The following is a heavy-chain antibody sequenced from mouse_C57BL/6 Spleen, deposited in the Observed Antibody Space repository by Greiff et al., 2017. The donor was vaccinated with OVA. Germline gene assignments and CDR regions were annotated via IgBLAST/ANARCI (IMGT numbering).Heavy chain of an antibody. CDR1: GFSLSTFGMG. CDR3: ARIPDGGGLYAMDY. Sequence: QVTLKESGPGILQPSQTLSLTCSFSGFSLSTFGMGVGWIRQPSGKGLEWLAHIWWDDDKYYNPVLKSRLTISKDTSKNQVFLKIANVDTADTATYYCARIPDGGGLYAMDYWGQGTSVTVSS. CDR2: IWWDDDK. V-gene: IGHV8-8*01. D-gene: IGHD2-3*01. J-gene: IGHJ4*01.